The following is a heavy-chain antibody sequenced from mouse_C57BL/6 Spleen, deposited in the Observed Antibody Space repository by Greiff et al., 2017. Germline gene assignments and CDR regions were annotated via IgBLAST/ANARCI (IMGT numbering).Heavy chain of an antibody. CDR3: TRGAPYGNLFAY. Sequence: QLQQSGAELVRPGASVTLSCKASGYTFTDYEMHWVKQTPVHGLEWIGAIDPETGGTAYNQKFKGKAILTADKSSSTAYMELRSLTSEDSAVYYCTRGAPYGNLFAYWGQGTLVTVSA. J-gene: IGHJ3*01. V-gene: IGHV1-15*01. D-gene: IGHD2-1*01. CDR1: GYTFTDYE. CDR2: IDPETGGT.